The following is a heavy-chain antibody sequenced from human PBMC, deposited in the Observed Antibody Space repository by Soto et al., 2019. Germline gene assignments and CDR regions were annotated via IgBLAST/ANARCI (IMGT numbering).Heavy chain of an antibody. V-gene: IGHV3-23*01. J-gene: IGHJ4*02. CDR1: GFTFSSYA. D-gene: IGHD4-17*01. CDR2: VSGSAGST. CDR3: ARLPKGSTVTS. Sequence: EVQLLESGGGLVQPGGSLRLSCAASGFTFSSYAMSWVRQAPGKGLEWVSVVSGSAGSTYYADSVKGRFTISRDNSKNTLYLQMNSLRAEDTAVYYCARLPKGSTVTSWGQGTLVTVSS.